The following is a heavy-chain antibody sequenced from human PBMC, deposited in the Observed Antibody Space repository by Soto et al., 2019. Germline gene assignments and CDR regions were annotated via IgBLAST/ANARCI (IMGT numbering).Heavy chain of an antibody. D-gene: IGHD5-18*01. CDR1: GFTFSSFA. J-gene: IGHJ4*02. CDR2: ISGSGGDA. CDR3: AGPGYSSQDY. Sequence: PGGSLRLSCAASGFTFSSFALSWVRQAPGKGLEWVSAISGSGGDADYADSVKGRFTISRDSSKNTLFLQMDNLRAEDTAIYYCAGPGYSSQDYWGQGTLVTVS. V-gene: IGHV3-23*01.